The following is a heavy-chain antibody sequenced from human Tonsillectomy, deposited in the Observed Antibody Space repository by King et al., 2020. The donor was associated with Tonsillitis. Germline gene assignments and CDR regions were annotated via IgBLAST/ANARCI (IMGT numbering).Heavy chain of an antibody. CDR1: GGTFSSYA. D-gene: IGHD1-1*01. J-gene: IGHJ5*02. Sequence: LQLVQSGAEVKKPGSSVKVSCKASGGTFSSYAISWVRQAPGQGLEWMGGIIPMFGTTNDAQKFQGRVTITADESTSTAYMELSSLRSEDTAVYYCARQTGPYNWFDPWGQGTLVTVSS. V-gene: IGHV1-69*12. CDR3: ARQTGPYNWFDP. CDR2: IIPMFGTT.